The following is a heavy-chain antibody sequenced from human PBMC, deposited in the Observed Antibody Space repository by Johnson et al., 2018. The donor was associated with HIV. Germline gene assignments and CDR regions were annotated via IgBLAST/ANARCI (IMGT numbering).Heavy chain of an antibody. CDR2: IYRAGST. V-gene: IGHV3-66*01. D-gene: IGHD3-22*01. CDR1: GFSISSNY. CDR3: AKDRHSSHYSPDYGFDI. Sequence: EQLVESGGGLVQPGGSLRLSCAASGFSISSNYMSWIRQAPGKGLEWVSVIYRAGSTYYADSVKDRFTISRDNTKNSLYLQMNSLRIEDTALYYCAKDRHSSHYSPDYGFDIWGQGTMVTVSS. J-gene: IGHJ3*02.